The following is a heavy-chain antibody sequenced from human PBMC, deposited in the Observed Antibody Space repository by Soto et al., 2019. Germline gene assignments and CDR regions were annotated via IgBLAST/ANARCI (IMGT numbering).Heavy chain of an antibody. V-gene: IGHV3-30-3*01. CDR1: GFTFSSYA. J-gene: IGHJ1*01. CDR3: ARGVESGGTYFGH. CDR2: ISYDGANK. Sequence: QVQLVESGGDVVQPGRSLRLSCAASGFTFSSYAMHWVRQAPGKGLEWVADISYDGANKKYAESVKGRFTISRDNSKNTLDLQMNSLRDEDTAVYYCARGVESGGTYFGHWGQGTLVTVSS. D-gene: IGHD2-15*01.